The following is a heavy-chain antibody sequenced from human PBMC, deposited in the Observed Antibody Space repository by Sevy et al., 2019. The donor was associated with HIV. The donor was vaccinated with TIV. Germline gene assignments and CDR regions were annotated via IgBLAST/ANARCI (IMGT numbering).Heavy chain of an antibody. CDR2: IYYRGDT. J-gene: IGHJ4*02. CDR3: ASHDWGRQDY. D-gene: IGHD7-27*01. V-gene: IGHV4-38-2*02. CDR1: DYSISSGYW. Sequence: SETLSLTCIVSDYSISSGYWWDWFRRPPGKGLEWFGAIYYRGDTQYTPSLKSRVTISADTSKNQFSLRLTSMTAADTAIYYCASHDWGRQDYWGQGTLVTVSS.